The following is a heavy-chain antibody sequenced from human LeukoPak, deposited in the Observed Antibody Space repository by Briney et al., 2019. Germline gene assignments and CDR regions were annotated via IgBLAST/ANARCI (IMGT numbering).Heavy chain of an antibody. V-gene: IGHV4-34*01. CDR1: GFTFSSYS. D-gene: IGHD1-26*01. CDR2: INHSGIT. CDR3: ARGPDSAKVGY. J-gene: IGHJ4*02. Sequence: LRLSCPASGFTFSSYSMNWARQPPGKGLEWIGEINHSGITEYNPSLKSRVTMSVDTSKIQFSLKLTSVTAADTAVYYCARGPDSAKVGYWGQGVLVTVSS.